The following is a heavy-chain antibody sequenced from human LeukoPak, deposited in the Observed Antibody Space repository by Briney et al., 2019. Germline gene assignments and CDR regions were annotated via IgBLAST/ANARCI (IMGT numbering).Heavy chain of an antibody. J-gene: IGHJ4*02. CDR1: GYTFTSYD. V-gene: IGHV1-8*01. CDR2: MNPDSGHT. D-gene: IGHD2-21*01. Sequence: ASVKVSCKASGYTFTSYDINWVRQATGHGLEWVGWMNPDSGHTGYAQKFQGRVTMTRDTSISTAYMELTSLTSEDTAVYYCARVWGSIDYWGQGTLVTVSS. CDR3: ARVWGSIDY.